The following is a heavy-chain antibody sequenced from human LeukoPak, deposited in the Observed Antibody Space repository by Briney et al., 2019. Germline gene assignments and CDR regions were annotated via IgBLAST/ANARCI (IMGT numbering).Heavy chain of an antibody. V-gene: IGHV4-30-2*01. J-gene: IGHJ4*02. CDR1: GGSISSGGYY. CDR2: IYHSGST. D-gene: IGHD4-11*01. Sequence: SETLSLTCTVSGGSISSGGYYWSWIRQPPGKGLEWIGYIYHSGSTYYNPSLKSRVTISVDRSKNQFSLKLSSVTAADTAVYYCARVPQRVTPYFDYWGQGTLVTVSS. CDR3: ARVPQRVTPYFDY.